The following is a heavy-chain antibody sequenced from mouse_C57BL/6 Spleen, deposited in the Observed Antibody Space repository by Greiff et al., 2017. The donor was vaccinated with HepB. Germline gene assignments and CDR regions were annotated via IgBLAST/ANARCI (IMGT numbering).Heavy chain of an antibody. CDR3: ALLGGGFAY. V-gene: IGHV2-2*01. CDR2: IWSGGST. Sequence: VMLVESGPGLVQPSQSLSITCTVSGFSLTSYGVHWVRQSPGKGLEWLGVIWSGGSTDYNAAFISRLSISKDNSKSQVFFKMNSLQADDTAIYYCALLGGGFAYWGQGTLVTVSA. CDR1: GFSLTSYG. D-gene: IGHD4-1*01. J-gene: IGHJ3*01.